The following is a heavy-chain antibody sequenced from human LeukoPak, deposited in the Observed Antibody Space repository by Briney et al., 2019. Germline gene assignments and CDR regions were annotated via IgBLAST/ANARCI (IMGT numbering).Heavy chain of an antibody. V-gene: IGHV3-53*01. CDR1: GSTVSSNY. Sequence: GGSLRLSCAASGSTVSSNYMSWVRQAPGKGLEWVSIIYSGGGTYYADSVKGRFTISRDNSKNTLYLQMNSLRAEDTAVYYCVILWSSGASYDYWGQGTLVTVSS. D-gene: IGHD2-21*02. CDR2: IYSGGGT. CDR3: VILWSSGASYDY. J-gene: IGHJ4*02.